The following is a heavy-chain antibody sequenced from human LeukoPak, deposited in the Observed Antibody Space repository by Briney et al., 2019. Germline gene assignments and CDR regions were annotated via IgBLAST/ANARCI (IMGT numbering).Heavy chain of an antibody. CDR2: ISGSGVNT. J-gene: IGHJ3*02. D-gene: IGHD3-22*01. CDR3: ARGRSGYGPFDAFDI. V-gene: IGHV3-23*01. CDR1: GYTFSSYS. Sequence: GGSLRLSCTASGYTFSSYSMTWVRQAPGKGLEWVSAISGSGVNTYYADSVKGRFAASRGNSKNTLYLQMNSLRAEDTAVYYCARGRSGYGPFDAFDIWGQGTWVTVSS.